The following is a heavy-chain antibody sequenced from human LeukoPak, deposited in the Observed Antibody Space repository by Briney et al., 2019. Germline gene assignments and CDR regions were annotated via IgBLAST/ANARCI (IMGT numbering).Heavy chain of an antibody. J-gene: IGHJ4*02. D-gene: IGHD6-13*01. Sequence: GGSLRLSCAASGFTFSSYWMSWVRQAPGKGLEWVANINQDGSEKYYVDSVKGRFTISRDNAKNSLYLHMNSLRAEDTAVYYCARWESPAAGTNFDYWGQGTLVTVSS. V-gene: IGHV3-7*01. CDR2: INQDGSEK. CDR3: ARWESPAAGTNFDY. CDR1: GFTFSSYW.